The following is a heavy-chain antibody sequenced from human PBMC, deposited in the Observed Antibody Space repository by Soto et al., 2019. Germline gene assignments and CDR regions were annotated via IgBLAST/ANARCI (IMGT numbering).Heavy chain of an antibody. J-gene: IGHJ5*02. Sequence: SGFTFSTSWMAWVRQAPGKGLEWVADIKQDGSEKNYVDSVKGRVTMSVDTSKNQFSLKLSSVTAVDTAVYYCARIGSSWNWFDPWGQGTLVTVSS. V-gene: IGHV3-7*03. CDR3: ARIGSSWNWFDP. D-gene: IGHD6-13*01. CDR2: IKQDGSEK. CDR1: GFTFSTSW.